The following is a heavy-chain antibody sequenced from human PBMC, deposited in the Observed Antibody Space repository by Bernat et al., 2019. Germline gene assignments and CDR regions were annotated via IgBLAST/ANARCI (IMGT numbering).Heavy chain of an antibody. V-gene: IGHV3-33*01. CDR3: ARPRGGDYDEAGFAEYFQH. D-gene: IGHD4-17*01. Sequence: QVQLVESGGGVVQPGRSLRLSCAASGFTFSSYGMHWVRQAPGKGLEWVAVIWYDGSNKYYADSVKGRLTISRDNSKNTLYLQMNSLRAEDTAVYYCARPRGGDYDEAGFAEYFQHWGQGTLVTVSS. CDR1: GFTFSSYG. J-gene: IGHJ1*01. CDR2: IWYDGSNK.